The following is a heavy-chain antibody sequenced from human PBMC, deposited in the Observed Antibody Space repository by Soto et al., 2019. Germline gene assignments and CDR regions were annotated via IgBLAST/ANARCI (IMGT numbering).Heavy chain of an antibody. D-gene: IGHD3-10*01. CDR2: IIRIFGTA. Sequence: ASVKVSCKASGGTFSSYAISWVRQAPGQGLEWMGGIIRIFGTANYAQKFQGRVTITADESTSTAYMELSSLRSEDTAVYYCARAGYYYGSEKKTMDVWGQGTTVTVSS. V-gene: IGHV1-69*13. CDR1: GGTFSSYA. CDR3: ARAGYYYGSEKKTMDV. J-gene: IGHJ6*02.